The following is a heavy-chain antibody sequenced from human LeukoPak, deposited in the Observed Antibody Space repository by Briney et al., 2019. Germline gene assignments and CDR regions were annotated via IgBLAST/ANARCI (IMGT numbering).Heavy chain of an antibody. D-gene: IGHD4-11*01. J-gene: IGHJ4*02. CDR3: AGVKGDYTDYR. Sequence: ASVKVSCKASGYTFTSYGINWVRQAPGQGLEWVGMINPAGGSTSYAQQFQGRVTVARDTSTSTVYMDLSSLRSEDTAVYYCAGVKGDYTDYRWGQGTLVSVSS. V-gene: IGHV1-46*01. CDR1: GYTFTSYG. CDR2: INPAGGST.